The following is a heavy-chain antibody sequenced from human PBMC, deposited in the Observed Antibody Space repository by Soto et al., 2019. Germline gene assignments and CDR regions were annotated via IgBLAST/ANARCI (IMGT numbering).Heavy chain of an antibody. CDR1: GFTFSSYW. CDR3: ARVSCSSTRCKVPFDY. D-gene: IGHD2-2*01. V-gene: IGHV3-74*01. J-gene: IGHJ4*02. CDR2: INTNGSST. Sequence: EVQLVESGGGLVQPGGSLRLSCAASGFTFSSYWMHWVRQAPGKGLVWVSRINTNGSSTTYADSVKVRFTISRDNAKNTLYLQMNSLRGEDTAVYYCARVSCSSTRCKVPFDYWGQGTLFTVSS.